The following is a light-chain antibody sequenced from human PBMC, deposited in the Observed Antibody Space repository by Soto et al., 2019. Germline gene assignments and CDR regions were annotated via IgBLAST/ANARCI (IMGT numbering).Light chain of an antibody. CDR1: QSVTTN. J-gene: IGKJ1*01. CDR3: QQYNSYSWT. V-gene: IGKV3-15*01. Sequence: DIVMTQSPATLSVSPGERATLSCRASQSVTTNLAWYQQTPAQAPRLLIYDASTRATGIPARFSGSGSGTEFTLTISSLQSDDFATYYCQQYNSYSWTFGQGTKVDIK. CDR2: DAS.